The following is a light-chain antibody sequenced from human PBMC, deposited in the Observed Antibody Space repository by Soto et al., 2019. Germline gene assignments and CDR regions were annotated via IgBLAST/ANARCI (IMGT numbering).Light chain of an antibody. CDR1: QSVARW. CDR3: QQYDTSWT. J-gene: IGKJ1*01. V-gene: IGKV1-5*01. CDR2: GAS. Sequence: DIQMTQSPSTLTASVGDRITITCRASQSVARWLAWYQQKPGKAPKVLISGASNLESGVPSRFSGSGFGTQFTLSIRSLQPDDSATYFCQQYDTSWTFGQGTK.